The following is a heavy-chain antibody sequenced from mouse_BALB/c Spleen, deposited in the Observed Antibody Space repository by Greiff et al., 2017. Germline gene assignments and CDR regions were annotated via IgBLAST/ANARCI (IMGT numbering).Heavy chain of an antibody. CDR1: GFTFSDYY. J-gene: IGHJ3*01. CDR2: ISDGGSYT. CDR3: ARGGGGNYASFAY. D-gene: IGHD2-1*01. Sequence: EVMLVESGGGLVKPGGSLKLSCAASGFTFSDYYMYWVRQTPEKRLEWVATISDGGSYTYYPDSVKGRFTISRDNAKNNLYLQMSSLKSDDTAMYYCARGGGGNYASFAYWGQGTLVTVSA. V-gene: IGHV5-4*02.